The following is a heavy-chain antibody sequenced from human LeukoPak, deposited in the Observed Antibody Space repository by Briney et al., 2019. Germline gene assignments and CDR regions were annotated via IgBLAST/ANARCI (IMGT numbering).Heavy chain of an antibody. CDR2: IRTKANGGTP. CDR3: TRRISFRGSDY. D-gene: IGHD2/OR15-2a*01. Sequence: GGSLRLSCTVSGFTFGDYEMTWVRQAPGKGLEWVGFIRTKANGGTPEYAASVKGRFTISRNDFTSIGFLQMNSLTPEDTAVYYCTRRISFRGSDYWGQGTLVSVSS. CDR1: GFTFGDYE. J-gene: IGHJ4*02. V-gene: IGHV3-49*04.